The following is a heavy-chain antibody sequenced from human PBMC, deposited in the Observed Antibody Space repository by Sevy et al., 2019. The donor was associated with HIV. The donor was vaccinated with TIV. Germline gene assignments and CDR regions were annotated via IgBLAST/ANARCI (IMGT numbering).Heavy chain of an antibody. V-gene: IGHV3-48*02. CDR2: ISSNSYTI. J-gene: IGHJ4*02. Sequence: GGSLRVSCAASGFTFSSYSMNWVRQAPGKGLEWVSHISSNSYTIYYADSVKGRFTITRDNAQNSLYLQMNSLRDEDTGVYYCARDPASYCSGDRCPGTLDYRGQGALVTVSS. CDR1: GFTFSSYS. D-gene: IGHD2-15*01. CDR3: ARDPASYCSGDRCPGTLDY.